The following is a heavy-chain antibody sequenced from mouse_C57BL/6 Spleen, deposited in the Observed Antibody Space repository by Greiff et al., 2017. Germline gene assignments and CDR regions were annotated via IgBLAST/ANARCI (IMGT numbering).Heavy chain of an antibody. Sequence: QVQLQQPGAELVMPGASVKLSCKASGYTFTSYWMHWVKQRPGQGLEWIGEIDPSDSYTNYNQKFKGKSTLTVDKSSSTAYMQLSSLTSEDSAVYYCARGWDDAMDYWGQGTSVTVSS. CDR2: IDPSDSYT. V-gene: IGHV1-69*01. CDR3: ARGWDDAMDY. CDR1: GYTFTSYW. D-gene: IGHD4-1*01. J-gene: IGHJ4*01.